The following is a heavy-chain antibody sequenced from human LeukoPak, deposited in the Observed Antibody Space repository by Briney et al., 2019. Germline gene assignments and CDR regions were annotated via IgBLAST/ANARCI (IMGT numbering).Heavy chain of an antibody. Sequence: GGSLRLSCAAPGFTFSSYGMHWVRQAPGKGLEWVAVISYDGSNEYYADSVKGRFTISRDNSKNTLYLQMNSLRAEDTAVYYCAKDRERWLQFTGTLDYWGQGTLVTVSS. V-gene: IGHV3-30*18. CDR1: GFTFSSYG. D-gene: IGHD5-24*01. J-gene: IGHJ4*02. CDR2: ISYDGSNE. CDR3: AKDRERWLQFTGTLDY.